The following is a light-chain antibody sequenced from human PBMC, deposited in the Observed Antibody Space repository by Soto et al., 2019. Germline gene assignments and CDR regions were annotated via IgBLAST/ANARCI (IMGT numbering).Light chain of an antibody. CDR1: QSISSY. Sequence: IQKTRSPSSMSAFCCERVNMICRASQSISSYLNWNQQKPGKAPKLLIYAASSLQSGVPSRFSGSGSGTEFTLTISSLQPDDFATYYCQHYNSYSEAFGQGTEVDIK. V-gene: IGKV1-5*02. CDR3: QHYNSYSEA. CDR2: AAS. J-gene: IGKJ1*01.